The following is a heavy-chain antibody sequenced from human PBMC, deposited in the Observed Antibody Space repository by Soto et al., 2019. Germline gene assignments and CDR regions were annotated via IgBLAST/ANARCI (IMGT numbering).Heavy chain of an antibody. D-gene: IGHD2-2*01. CDR3: ARDMYCSSTSCYAAVSSAFDI. V-gene: IGHV3-11*01. CDR1: GFTFSDYY. CDR2: ISSSGSTI. J-gene: IGHJ3*02. Sequence: PGGSLRLSCAASGFTFSDYYMSWIRQAPGKGLEWVSYISSSGSTIYYADSVKGRFTISRDNAKNSLYLQMNSLRAEDTAVYYCARDMYCSSTSCYAAVSSAFDIWGQGTMVTVSS.